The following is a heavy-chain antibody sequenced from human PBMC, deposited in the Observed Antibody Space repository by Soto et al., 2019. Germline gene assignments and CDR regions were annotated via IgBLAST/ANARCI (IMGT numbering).Heavy chain of an antibody. D-gene: IGHD2-21*02. CDR2: ISGDRAYI. CDR3: ARQFYTVVTPMDF. V-gene: IGHV3-48*02. J-gene: IGHJ4*02. CDR1: GFTFSAYS. Sequence: GGSLRLSCVASGFTFSAYSMNWVRQAPGKGLEWLSYISGDRAYIYYADSVRGRFTIPRDNAENSLYLQMDNLRDEDTALYYCARQFYTVVTPMDFWGQGTLVTVSS.